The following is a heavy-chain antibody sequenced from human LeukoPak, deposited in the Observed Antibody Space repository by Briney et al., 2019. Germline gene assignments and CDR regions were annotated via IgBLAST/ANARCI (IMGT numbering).Heavy chain of an antibody. CDR2: IYTSGST. CDR3: ARDPRGMATTH. D-gene: IGHD5-24*01. CDR1: GDSISSGSYY. J-gene: IGHJ4*02. V-gene: IGHV4-61*02. Sequence: PSETLSLTCTVSGDSISSGSYYWSWIRQPAGKGLEWIGRIYTSGSTNYHPSLKSRVTISVDTSKNQFSLKLSSVTAADTAVYYCARDPRGMATTHWGQGTLVTVSS.